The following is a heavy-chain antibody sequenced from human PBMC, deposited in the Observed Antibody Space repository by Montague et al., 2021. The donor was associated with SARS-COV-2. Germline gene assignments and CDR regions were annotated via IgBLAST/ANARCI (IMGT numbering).Heavy chain of an antibody. CDR2: IYYSGST. CDR1: GGSISSYY. Sequence: SETLSLTCTVSGGSISSYYWSWIRQPPGRGLEWIGYIYYSGSTXXXPSXXXRVTISVDTSKNQFSLKLSSVTAADTAVYYCARGNVDTAMVLPYPYYYYYMDVWGKGTTVTVSS. CDR3: ARGNVDTAMVLPYPYYYYYMDV. V-gene: IGHV4-59*01. D-gene: IGHD5-18*01. J-gene: IGHJ6*03.